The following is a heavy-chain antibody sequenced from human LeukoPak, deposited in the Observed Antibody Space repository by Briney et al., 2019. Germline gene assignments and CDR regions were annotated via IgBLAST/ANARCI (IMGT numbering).Heavy chain of an antibody. CDR3: ARVRGSSWFYYFDY. V-gene: IGHV1-2*02. D-gene: IGHD6-13*01. CDR1: GYTFTGYY. Sequence: ASVKVSCKASGYTFTGYYMHWVRQAPGQGLEWMGWINPNSGGTNYAQKFQGRVTMTRDTSISTAYMELSRLRSDDTAVYCCARVRGSSWFYYFDYWGQGTLVTVSS. J-gene: IGHJ4*02. CDR2: INPNSGGT.